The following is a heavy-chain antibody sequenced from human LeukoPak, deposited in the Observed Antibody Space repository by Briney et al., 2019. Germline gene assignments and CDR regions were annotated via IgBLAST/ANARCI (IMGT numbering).Heavy chain of an antibody. D-gene: IGHD5-18*01. V-gene: IGHV3-53*01. Sequence: GGSLRLSCAASGFTVSSNYMSWVRQAPGKGLEWVSVIYSGGSTYYADSVKGRFTISRDNSKNTLYLQMNSLRAEDTAVYYCARDGIGYSYGYDYWGQGTLVTVSS. CDR2: IYSGGST. CDR3: ARDGIGYSYGYDY. J-gene: IGHJ4*02. CDR1: GFTVSSNY.